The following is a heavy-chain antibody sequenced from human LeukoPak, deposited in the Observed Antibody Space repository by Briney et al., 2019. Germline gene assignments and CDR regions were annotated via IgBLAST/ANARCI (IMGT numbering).Heavy chain of an antibody. CDR1: GFTFSSYG. Sequence: GGSLRLSCAASGFTFSSYGMHWVRQAPGKGLEWVAVISYDGSNKYYADSVKGRFTISRDNSKNTLYLQMNSLRAEDTAVYYCAKNGDRGAYCTGGTCYPYFYYYMDVWGKGTTVTI. CDR3: AKNGDRGAYCTGGTCYPYFYYYMDV. CDR2: ISYDGSNK. D-gene: IGHD2-15*01. J-gene: IGHJ6*03. V-gene: IGHV3-30*18.